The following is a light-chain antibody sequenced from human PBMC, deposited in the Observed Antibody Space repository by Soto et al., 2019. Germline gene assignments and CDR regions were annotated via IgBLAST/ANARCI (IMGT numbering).Light chain of an antibody. CDR2: GAS. Sequence: IVLTQSPGTLSVSPGERATLSCRASQSVSSKLAWYQQKPGQAPRLLFYGASTGATGIPARFSGSGSETEFTLSISSLQSEDFAVYYCQQYNNWPGTFGQGTKVDIK. CDR3: QQYNNWPGT. CDR1: QSVSSK. V-gene: IGKV3-15*01. J-gene: IGKJ1*01.